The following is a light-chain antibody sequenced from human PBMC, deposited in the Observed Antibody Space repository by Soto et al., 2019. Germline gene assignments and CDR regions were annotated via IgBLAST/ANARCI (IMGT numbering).Light chain of an antibody. CDR3: QHYKSYPWT. Sequence: ETVMTQSPATLSVSPGGRATLSCRSIQSISDTLAWYQQKPGQAPRLLIHGASTRATGFPARFSGSGSGTEFTLTISSLQPDDFATYYCQHYKSYPWTFGQGTKVDIK. CDR1: QSISDT. CDR2: GAS. V-gene: IGKV3-15*01. J-gene: IGKJ1*01.